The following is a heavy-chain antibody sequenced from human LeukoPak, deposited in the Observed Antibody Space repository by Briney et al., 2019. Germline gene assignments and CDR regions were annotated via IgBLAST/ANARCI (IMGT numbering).Heavy chain of an antibody. CDR3: AREWIVVVPAALKSYYYYYGMDV. J-gene: IGHJ6*02. D-gene: IGHD2-2*01. Sequence: SETLSLTCTVSGGSISSYYWSWIRQPAGKGLEWIGRIYTSGSTNYNPSLKSRVTMSVDTSKNQFSRKLSSVTAADTAVYYCAREWIVVVPAALKSYYYYYGMDVWGQGTTVTVSS. V-gene: IGHV4-4*07. CDR2: IYTSGST. CDR1: GGSISSYY.